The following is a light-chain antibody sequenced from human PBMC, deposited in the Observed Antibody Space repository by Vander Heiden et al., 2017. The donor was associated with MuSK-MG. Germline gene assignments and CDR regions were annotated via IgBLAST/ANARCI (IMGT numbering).Light chain of an antibody. Sequence: QSALTQPAPVSGSPGQSITISCTGTSSAFGSYNFVTWYQQPPGKAPELVIYEGSKRPSGVSNRFSGSRSGNTASLTISGLQAEDEADYYCCSYAGSGTYVFGTGTKVTAL. CDR3: CSYAGSGTYV. CDR2: EGS. J-gene: IGLJ1*01. CDR1: SSAFGSYNF. V-gene: IGLV2-23*01.